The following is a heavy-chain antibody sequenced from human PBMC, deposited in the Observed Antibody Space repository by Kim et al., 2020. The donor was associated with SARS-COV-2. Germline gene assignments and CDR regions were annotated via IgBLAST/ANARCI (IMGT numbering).Heavy chain of an antibody. CDR3: ARANSITMIVVVINAFDI. J-gene: IGHJ3*02. Sequence: NSRVPISVDTSKNQFSLKLSSVTAADTAVYYCARANSITMIVVVINAFDIWGQGTMVTVSS. V-gene: IGHV4-31*02. D-gene: IGHD3-22*01.